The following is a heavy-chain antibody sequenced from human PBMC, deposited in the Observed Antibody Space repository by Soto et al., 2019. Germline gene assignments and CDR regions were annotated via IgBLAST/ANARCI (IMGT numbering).Heavy chain of an antibody. CDR3: ARATYSNAWYRFDL. CDR1: GFTFSGYW. J-gene: IGHJ4*02. CDR2: IKHDGSVQ. V-gene: IGHV3-7*03. Sequence: PGGSLRLSCEASGFTFSGYWMSWVRQAPGKGLGWVADIKHDGSVQYYVDSVKGRFTISRDNAKKLLYLQMNGLRAEDTALYYCARATYSNAWYRFDLWGPGTLVTVSS. D-gene: IGHD4-4*01.